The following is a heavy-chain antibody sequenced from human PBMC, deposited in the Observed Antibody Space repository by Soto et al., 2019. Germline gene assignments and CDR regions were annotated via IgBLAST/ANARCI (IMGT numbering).Heavy chain of an antibody. CDR2: ISDGGGST. Sequence: EVQLLESGGGLVQPGGSLRLSCAASGYTLNNFAMSWVRQAPGKGLEWVSSISDGGGSTYYGDSVKGRFTISRDNSKNTLYLQMNSLRAEDTAVYYCARCPGEKCARNTIFGVVGEGFDYWGQGTLVTVSS. D-gene: IGHD3-3*01. V-gene: IGHV3-23*01. CDR1: GYTLNNFA. J-gene: IGHJ4*02. CDR3: ARCPGEKCARNTIFGVVGEGFDY.